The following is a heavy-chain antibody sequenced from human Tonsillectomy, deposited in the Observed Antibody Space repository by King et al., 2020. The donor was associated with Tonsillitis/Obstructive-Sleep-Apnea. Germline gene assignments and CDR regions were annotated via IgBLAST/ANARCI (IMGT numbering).Heavy chain of an antibody. J-gene: IGHJ5*02. D-gene: IGHD2-15*01. CDR1: GGTFSSYA. Sequence: QLVQSGAEVKKPGSSVKVSCKASGGTFSSYAISWVRQAPGQGLEWMGGIIPIFGTANYAQKFQGRVTITADESTSTAYMELSSLRSEDTAVYYCATSEALKYCSGGSCYPNWFDTCGQGTLVTVSS. CDR3: ATSEALKYCSGGSCYPNWFDT. V-gene: IGHV1-69*01. CDR2: IIPIFGTA.